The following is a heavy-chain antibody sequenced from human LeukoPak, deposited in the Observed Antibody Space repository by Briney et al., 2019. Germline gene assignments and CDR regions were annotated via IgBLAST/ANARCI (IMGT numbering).Heavy chain of an antibody. V-gene: IGHV1-2*02. J-gene: IGHJ5*02. D-gene: IGHD2-21*01. CDR3: ARADRLDGAPYLIGP. CDR1: GYTFIDYY. CDR2: INPNSGVT. Sequence: ASVKVSCKTSGYTFIDYYMHWVRQAPGQGLEWMGWINPNSGVTSSEQKFRDRITMTRDTSINTVYMEVRWLTSDDTAIYYCARADRLDGAPYLIGPWGQGTLVTVPS.